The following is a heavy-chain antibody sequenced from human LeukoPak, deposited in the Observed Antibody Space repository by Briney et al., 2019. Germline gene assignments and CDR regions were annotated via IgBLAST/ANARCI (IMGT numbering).Heavy chain of an antibody. CDR3: AKVDGPTVGYFDY. J-gene: IGHJ4*02. CDR2: IWYGGSNK. V-gene: IGHV3-30*02. Sequence: PGGSLRLSCAASGFTFSSYGMHWVRQAPGKGLEWVAVIWYGGSNKYYADSVKGRFTISRDNSKNTLYLQMNSLRAEDTAVYYCAKVDGPTVGYFDYWGQGTLVTVSS. CDR1: GFTFSSYG.